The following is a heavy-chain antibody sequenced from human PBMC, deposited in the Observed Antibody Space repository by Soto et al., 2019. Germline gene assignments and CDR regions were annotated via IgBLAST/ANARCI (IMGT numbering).Heavy chain of an antibody. CDR3: ARDIVVVVAATYDRYYYGMDV. CDR1: GGTFSSYT. Sequence: QVQLVQSGAEVKKPGSSVKVSCKASGGTFSSYTISWVRQAPGQGLEWMGRIIPILGIANYAQKFQGRVRITADKSTSTAYMELSSLRSEDTAVYYWARDIVVVVAATYDRYYYGMDVWGQGTTVTVSS. J-gene: IGHJ6*02. V-gene: IGHV1-69*08. CDR2: IIPILGIA. D-gene: IGHD2-15*01.